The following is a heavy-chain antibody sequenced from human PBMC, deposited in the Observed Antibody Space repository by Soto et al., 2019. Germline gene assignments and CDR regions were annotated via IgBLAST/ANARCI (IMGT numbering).Heavy chain of an antibody. V-gene: IGHV3-74*01. J-gene: IGHJ6*02. Sequence: PGGSLRLSCAASGFTFSSYWMHWVRQAPGKGLVWVSRINSDGSSTSYADSVKGRFTISRDNAKNTLYLQMNSLRAEDTAVYYCAKGHSVAADPLYYYYGMDVWGQGTTVTVS. CDR3: AKGHSVAADPLYYYYGMDV. CDR1: GFTFSSYW. D-gene: IGHD2-15*01. CDR2: INSDGSST.